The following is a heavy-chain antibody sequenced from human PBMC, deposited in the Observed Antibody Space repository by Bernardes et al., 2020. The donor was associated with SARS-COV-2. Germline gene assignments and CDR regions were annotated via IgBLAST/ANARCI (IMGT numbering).Heavy chain of an antibody. CDR3: ARDEFRRVIDY. D-gene: IGHD2-21*01. J-gene: IGHJ4*02. Sequence: SLRLSCAASGFTFSSYEMNWVRQAPGKGLEWVSYISSSGSTIYYADSVKGRFTISRDNAKNSLYLQMNSLRAEDTAVYYCARDEFRRVIDYWGQGTLVTVSS. CDR1: GFTFSSYE. V-gene: IGHV3-48*03. CDR2: ISSSGSTI.